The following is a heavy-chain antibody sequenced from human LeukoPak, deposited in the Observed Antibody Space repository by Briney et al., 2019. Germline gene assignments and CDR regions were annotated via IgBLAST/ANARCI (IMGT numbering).Heavy chain of an antibody. Sequence: SQTLSLTCTVSGGSISSGDYYWSWIRQPPGKGLEWIAYMYYSGSTYYNPSLKSRVTMSADTSTNQLSLKLSSVTAADTAVYYCARPYYYDSRIDPWGQGILVTVSS. CDR3: ARPYYYDSRIDP. CDR2: MYYSGST. CDR1: GGSISSGDYY. D-gene: IGHD3-22*01. V-gene: IGHV4-30-4*01. J-gene: IGHJ5*02.